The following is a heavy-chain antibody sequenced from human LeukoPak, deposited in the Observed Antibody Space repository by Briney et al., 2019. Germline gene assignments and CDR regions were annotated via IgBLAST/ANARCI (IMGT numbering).Heavy chain of an antibody. CDR1: GGSISSYY. Sequence: SETLSLTCTVSGGSISSYYWSWIRQPPGKGLEWIGYIYYSGSTNYNPSLKSRVTIPLDTSKNQFSLKLSSVTAADTAVYYCARAPYYYDSSGEGVWGQGTPVTVSS. D-gene: IGHD3-22*01. CDR2: IYYSGST. J-gene: IGHJ4*02. CDR3: ARAPYYYDSSGEGV. V-gene: IGHV4-59*01.